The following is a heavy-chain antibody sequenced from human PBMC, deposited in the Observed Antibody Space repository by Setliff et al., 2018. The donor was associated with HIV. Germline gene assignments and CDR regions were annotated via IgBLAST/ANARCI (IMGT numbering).Heavy chain of an antibody. CDR2: ISGSGTTT. J-gene: IGHJ4*02. CDR3: ARLYDRYDDSGYYHPVQALSY. D-gene: IGHD3-3*01. Sequence: PGGSLRLSCAASGFTFDDYAVTWVRQAPGKGLDYVSAISGSGTTTYYADSVRGRFTISRDNDRNSLYLQMNSLTVEDTGVYYCARLYDRYDDSGYYHPVQALSYWGQGAQVTVSS. CDR1: GFTFDDYA. V-gene: IGHV3-23*01.